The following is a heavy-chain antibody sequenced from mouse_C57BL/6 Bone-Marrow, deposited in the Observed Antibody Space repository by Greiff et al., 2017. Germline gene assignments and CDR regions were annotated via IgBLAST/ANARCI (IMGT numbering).Heavy chain of an antibody. J-gene: IGHJ1*03. D-gene: IGHD1-1*01. CDR2: INPSTGGT. V-gene: IGHV1-42*01. Sequence: VQLKQSGPELVKPGASVKISCKASGYSFTGYYMNWVKQSPEKSLEWIGEINPSTGGTTYNQKFKAKATLTVDKSSSTAYMQLKSLTSEDSAVYYCALTTVVASPYWYFDVWGTGTTVTVSS. CDR1: GYSFTGYY. CDR3: ALTTVVASPYWYFDV.